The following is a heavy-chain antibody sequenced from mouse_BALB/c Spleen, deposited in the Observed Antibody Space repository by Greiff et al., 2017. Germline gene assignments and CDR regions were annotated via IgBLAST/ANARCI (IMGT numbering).Heavy chain of an antibody. Sequence: EVKVVESGGGLVKPGGSLKLSCAASGFTFSSYAMSWVRQTPEKRLEWVATISSGGSYTYYPDSVKGRFTISRDNAKNTLYLQMSSLRSEDTAMYYCAKGTTATAWFAYWGQGTLVTVSA. D-gene: IGHD1-2*01. CDR3: AKGTTATAWFAY. V-gene: IGHV5-9-3*01. CDR1: GFTFSSYA. J-gene: IGHJ3*01. CDR2: ISSGGSYT.